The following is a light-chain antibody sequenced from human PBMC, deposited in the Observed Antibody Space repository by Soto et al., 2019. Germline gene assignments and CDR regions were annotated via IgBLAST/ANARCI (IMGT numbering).Light chain of an antibody. V-gene: IGKV1-5*01. J-gene: IGKJ2*01. CDR1: QSISGW. Sequence: DIQMTQSPSTLSASVGDRVTITCRASQSISGWLAWYQQKPGKAPNLLISDASSLESGVPSRFSGSGSGTEFTLTISGLQPDEFATYYCQQDSSYSSFGQGTKLEIK. CDR3: QQDSSYSS. CDR2: DAS.